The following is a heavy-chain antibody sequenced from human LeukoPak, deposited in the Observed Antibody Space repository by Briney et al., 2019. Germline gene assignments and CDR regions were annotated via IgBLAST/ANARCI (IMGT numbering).Heavy chain of an antibody. D-gene: IGHD1-26*01. CDR1: GYSISSGYY. V-gene: IGHV4-38-2*02. CDR2: IYHSGST. CDR3: ARGRLDSGSYFDFDY. Sequence: SETLSLTCTVSGYSISSGYYWGWIRQPPGKGLEWIGSIYHSGSTYYNPSLKSRVTISVDTSKNQFSLKLSSVTAADTAVYYCARGRLDSGSYFDFDYWGQGTLVTVSS. J-gene: IGHJ4*02.